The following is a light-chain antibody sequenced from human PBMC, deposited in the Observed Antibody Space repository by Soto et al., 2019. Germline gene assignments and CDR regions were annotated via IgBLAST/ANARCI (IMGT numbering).Light chain of an antibody. CDR1: RSNIGSNY. CDR2: RNN. CDR3: AAWDDSLTTGV. V-gene: IGLV1-47*01. J-gene: IGLJ1*01. Sequence: QSALTQPPSASGAPGQRVTISCSGARSNIGSNYVYWYQQFPGTAPKLLISRNNERPSGVPDRFSGSKSGNSASLAISGLRSEDEADYYCAAWDDSLTTGVFGTGTKVTVL.